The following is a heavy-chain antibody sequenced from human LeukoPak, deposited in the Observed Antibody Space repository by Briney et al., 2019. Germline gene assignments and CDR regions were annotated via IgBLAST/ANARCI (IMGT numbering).Heavy chain of an antibody. J-gene: IGHJ6*02. D-gene: IGHD6-19*01. CDR1: GFTFSSYW. CDR3: AKWGHPLYSSGWDYYYGMDV. Sequence: PGGSLRLSCAASGFTFSSYWMSWVRQAPGKGLEWVSAISGSGGSTYYADSVKGRFTISRDNSKNTLYLQMNSLRAEDMAVYYCAKWGHPLYSSGWDYYYGMDVWGQGTTVTVSS. CDR2: ISGSGGST. V-gene: IGHV3-23*01.